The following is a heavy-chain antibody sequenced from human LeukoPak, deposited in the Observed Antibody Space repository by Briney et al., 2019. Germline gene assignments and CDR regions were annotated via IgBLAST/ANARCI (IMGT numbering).Heavy chain of an antibody. CDR3: ARVTIAAAGTFWFDP. D-gene: IGHD6-13*01. CDR1: GGSISSYY. Sequence: SETLSLTCTVSGGSISSYYWSWIRQPPGKGPEWIGYIYYSGSTNYNPSLKSRVTISVDTSKNQFSLKLSSVTAADTAVYYCARVTIAAAGTFWFDPWGQGTLVTVSS. J-gene: IGHJ5*02. V-gene: IGHV4-59*01. CDR2: IYYSGST.